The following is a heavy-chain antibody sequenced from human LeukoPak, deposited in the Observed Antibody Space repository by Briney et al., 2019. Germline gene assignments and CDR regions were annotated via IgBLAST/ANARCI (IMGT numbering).Heavy chain of an antibody. CDR1: GGSISSSSYY. Sequence: SETLSLTCTVSGGSISSSSYYWGWSRQPPGKGLEWIGSIYYSGSTYYNPSLKSRVTISVDTSKNQFSLKLSSVTAADTAVYYCAREWVVPAVRCFDPWGQGTLVTVSS. D-gene: IGHD2-2*01. V-gene: IGHV4-39*07. CDR3: AREWVVPAVRCFDP. J-gene: IGHJ5*02. CDR2: IYYSGST.